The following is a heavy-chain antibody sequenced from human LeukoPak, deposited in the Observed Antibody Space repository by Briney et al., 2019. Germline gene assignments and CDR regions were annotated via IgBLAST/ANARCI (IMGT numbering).Heavy chain of an antibody. CDR2: IYHSGST. D-gene: IGHD3-10*01. Sequence: SETLSLTCTVSGYSISSGYYWGWIRQPPGKGLEWIGSIYHSGSTYHNPSLKSRVTISVDTSKNQFSMKLSSVTAADTAVYYCSAREPYGSGSNPWGQGTLVTVSS. CDR1: GYSISSGYY. J-gene: IGHJ5*02. V-gene: IGHV4-38-2*02. CDR3: SAREPYGSGSNP.